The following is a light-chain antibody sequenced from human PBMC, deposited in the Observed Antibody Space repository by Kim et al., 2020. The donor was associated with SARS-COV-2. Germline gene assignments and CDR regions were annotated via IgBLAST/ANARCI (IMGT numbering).Light chain of an antibody. V-gene: IGLV1-44*01. Sequence: QRVTLSGSGSSSNIGINNVDWYQQFPGTAPKLLIFADNQRPSGVPDRFSGSKSGTSASLAISGLQSEDAADYYCAAWDDSLGGHWVFGGGTQLTVL. J-gene: IGLJ3*02. CDR2: ADN. CDR3: AAWDDSLGGHWV. CDR1: SSNIGINN.